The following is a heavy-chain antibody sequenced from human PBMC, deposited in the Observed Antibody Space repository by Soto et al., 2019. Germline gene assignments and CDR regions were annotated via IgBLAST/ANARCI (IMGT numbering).Heavy chain of an antibody. J-gene: IGHJ4*01. CDR1: GFTFSSYA. Sequence: QVQLVESGGGVVQPGRSLRLSCAASGFTFSSYAMHWVRQAPGKGLEWVAVISYDGSNKYYADSVKGRFTISRDNSKNTLYLQMNSLRAEDTAVYYCARVHSSALDYWGHGTLVTVSS. CDR3: ARVHSSALDY. CDR2: ISYDGSNK. V-gene: IGHV3-30-3*01. D-gene: IGHD3-22*01.